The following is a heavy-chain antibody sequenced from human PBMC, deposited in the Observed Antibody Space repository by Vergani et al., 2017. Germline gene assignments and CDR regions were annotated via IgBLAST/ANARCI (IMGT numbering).Heavy chain of an antibody. Sequence: EVQLVESGGGLVQPGGSLTLSCAASGFTFSNSWMTWVRQAPGKGLEWVACIKQDGSQKYYADSVEGRFTISRDNSKNTLHLQMNSLRADDTAVYYCTKGSRGYTGYFFDYWGQGTLATVSS. CDR3: TKGSRGYTGYFFDY. J-gene: IGHJ4*02. D-gene: IGHD5-12*01. CDR2: IKQDGSQK. V-gene: IGHV3-7*03. CDR1: GFTFSNSW.